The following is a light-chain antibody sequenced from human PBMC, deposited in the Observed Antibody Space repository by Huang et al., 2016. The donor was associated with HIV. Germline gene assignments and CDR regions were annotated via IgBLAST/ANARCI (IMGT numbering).Light chain of an antibody. CDR2: WAS. CDR3: QQYYSTPYT. V-gene: IGKV4-1*01. CDR1: QSFLSTSNIKNN. J-gene: IGKJ2*01. Sequence: DIVMTQSPDSLAVSLGERSPINCKSSQSFLSTSNIKNNLTWYQHKPGQPPKLLIYWASTRESGVPDRFSGSGSGTDFTLTISSLQAEDVAVYYCQQYYSTPYTFGQGTKLEIK.